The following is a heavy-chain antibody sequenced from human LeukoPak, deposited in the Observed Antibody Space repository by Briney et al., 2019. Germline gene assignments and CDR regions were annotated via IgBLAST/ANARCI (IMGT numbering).Heavy chain of an antibody. J-gene: IGHJ3*02. D-gene: IGHD3-3*01. CDR3: AKTDKAYYDFWSGYYTALPPPAFDI. CDR1: GFIFSSYA. V-gene: IGHV3-23*01. Sequence: GGSLRLSCAASGFIFSSYAMSWVRQAPGKGLEWVSAISGSGGSTYYADSVKGRFTISRDNSKNTLYLQMNSLRAEDTAVYYCAKTDKAYYDFWSGYYTALPPPAFDIWGQGTMVTVSS. CDR2: ISGSGGST.